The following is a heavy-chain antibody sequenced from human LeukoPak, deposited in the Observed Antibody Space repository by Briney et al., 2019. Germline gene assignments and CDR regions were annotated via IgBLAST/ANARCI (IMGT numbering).Heavy chain of an antibody. CDR1: GGTFSSYA. D-gene: IGHD6-6*01. CDR2: IIPILGIA. CDR3: ARVSTSYSSSYNWFDP. Sequence: ASVKVSCKASGGTFSSYAISWVRQAPGQGLEWMGRIIPILGIANYAQKFQGRVTITADKSTSTAYMELSSLRSEDTAVYYCARVSTSYSSSYNWFDPWGQGTLVTVSS. J-gene: IGHJ5*02. V-gene: IGHV1-69*04.